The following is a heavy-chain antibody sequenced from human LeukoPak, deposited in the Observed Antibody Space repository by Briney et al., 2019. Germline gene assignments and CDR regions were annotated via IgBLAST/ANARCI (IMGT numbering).Heavy chain of an antibody. D-gene: IGHD3-16*02. V-gene: IGHV3-21*06. J-gene: IGHJ6*03. CDR3: AEDAGDHVWGSYRLHMDV. CDR1: GFTFRSYS. CDR2: ISSSSSYI. Sequence: PGGSLRLSCAASGFTFRSYSMNWVRQAPGKGLEWVSSISSSSSYIYYADSVKGRFTTFRDNAKNTLYLQMNSLRAEDTAVYYCAEDAGDHVWGSYRLHMDVWGKGTTVTVSS.